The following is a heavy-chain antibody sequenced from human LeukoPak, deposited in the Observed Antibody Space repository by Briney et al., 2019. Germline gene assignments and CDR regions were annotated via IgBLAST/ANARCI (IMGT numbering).Heavy chain of an antibody. Sequence: PSETLSLTCTVSGDSISSYYWSWIRQPPGKGLEWIGYIYYSGGTNYNPSLKSRITISADTSKNQFSLRLSSMTAADTAVYYCARQLYYGMDVRGQGTTVTVYS. CDR3: ARQLYYGMDV. CDR1: GDSISSYY. CDR2: IYYSGGT. D-gene: IGHD1-1*01. J-gene: IGHJ6*02. V-gene: IGHV4-59*01.